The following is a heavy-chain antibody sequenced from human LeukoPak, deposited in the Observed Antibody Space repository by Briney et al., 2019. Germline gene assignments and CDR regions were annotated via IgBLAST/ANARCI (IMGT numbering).Heavy chain of an antibody. V-gene: IGHV4-31*03. CDR2: IYYSGTT. CDR1: GGSISGSDDY. J-gene: IGHJ1*01. Sequence: SETLSLTCNVSGGSISGSDDYWTWIRQHPGKGLEWIAYIYYSGTTYYNPSLKSRVSISVDTSKNQFSLKLSSVTAADTAVYYCATCGDYALQHWGQGTLVTVSS. CDR3: ATCGDYALQH. D-gene: IGHD4-17*01.